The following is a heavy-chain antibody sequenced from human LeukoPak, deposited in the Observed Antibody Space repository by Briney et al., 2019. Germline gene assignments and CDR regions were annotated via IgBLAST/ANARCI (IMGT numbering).Heavy chain of an antibody. D-gene: IGHD5-18*01. CDR1: GFTVSSNY. CDR2: FYSGGST. CDR3: ARETRQLWSNNWFDP. V-gene: IGHV3-66*02. J-gene: IGHJ5*02. Sequence: GGSLRLSCAASGFTVSSNYMSWVRQAPGKGLEWVSVFYSGGSTYYADSVKGRFTISRDNSKNTLYLQMNSLRAEDTAVYYCARETRQLWSNNWFDPWGQGTLVTVSS.